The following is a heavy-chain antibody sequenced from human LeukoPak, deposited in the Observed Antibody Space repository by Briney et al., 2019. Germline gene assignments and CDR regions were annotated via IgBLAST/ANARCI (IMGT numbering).Heavy chain of an antibody. J-gene: IGHJ6*02. Sequence: PSETLSLTCTVSGDSINGYFWTWVRQPPGRGLEWMGFIHYTGSTHYTPSLRSRVTMSVDTSENRFSLELHSVTAADTAVYYCARRATANYYYYYGMDVWGQGTTVTVSS. CDR1: GDSINGYF. CDR2: IHYTGST. D-gene: IGHD5-24*01. CDR3: ARRATANYYYYYGMDV. V-gene: IGHV4-59*01.